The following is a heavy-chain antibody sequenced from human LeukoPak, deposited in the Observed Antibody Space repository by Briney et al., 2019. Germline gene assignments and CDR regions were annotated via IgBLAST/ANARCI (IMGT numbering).Heavy chain of an antibody. V-gene: IGHV3-30*02. D-gene: IGHD2-15*01. CDR2: IRYDGSNK. J-gene: IGHJ5*02. CDR3: AKAGLGYCSGGSCPKNNWLDP. CDR1: GFTFSTYG. Sequence: GGSLRLSCAPSGFTFSTYGMHWVRQAPGKGLEWAAFIRYDGSNKFYADSVKGRFTISRDNSKNTLYLQMNSLRVEDTAVYYCAKAGLGYCSGGSCPKNNWLDPWGQGTLVTVSS.